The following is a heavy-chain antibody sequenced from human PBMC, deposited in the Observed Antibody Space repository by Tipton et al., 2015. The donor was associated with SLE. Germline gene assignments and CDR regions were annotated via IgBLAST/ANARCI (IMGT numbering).Heavy chain of an antibody. CDR2: INSDGSST. J-gene: IGHJ4*02. CDR1: GFTFSSYW. V-gene: IGHV3-74*01. D-gene: IGHD4-17*01. Sequence: GSLRLSCAASGFTFSSYWMHWVRQAPGKGLVWVSRINSDGSSTSYADSVKGRFTIPRDNAKNTLYLQMNSLKTEDTAVYYCTTDSLQTTLTNEPDHWGQGTLVTVSS. CDR3: TTDSLQTTLTNEPDH.